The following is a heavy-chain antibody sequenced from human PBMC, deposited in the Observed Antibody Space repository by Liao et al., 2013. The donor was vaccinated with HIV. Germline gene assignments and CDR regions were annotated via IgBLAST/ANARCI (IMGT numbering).Heavy chain of an antibody. CDR3: ARVGSTVTYLDY. CDR2: IFYTGST. Sequence: QLQLQESGPRLVKTSETLSLTCFVSGGSVSPFYWSWIRQPPGKGLEWIGYIFYTGSTYYNPSLKSRVTISVDTSKNQFSLNLSSVTAADTAVYYCARVGSTVTYLDYWGQGTLVTVSS. D-gene: IGHD4-17*01. J-gene: IGHJ4*02. CDR1: GGSVSPFY. V-gene: IGHV4-30-4*08.